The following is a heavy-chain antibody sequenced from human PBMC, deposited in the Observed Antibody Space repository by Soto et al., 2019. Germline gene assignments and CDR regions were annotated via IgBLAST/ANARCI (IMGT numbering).Heavy chain of an antibody. V-gene: IGHV3-23*01. CDR3: AKDRHYPRDYFHY. CDR2: VSANGQGI. Sequence: GSLRLSCAASGFTFSSSAISWVRQAPGKGLEWVSAVSANGQGIYYADSVRGRFTISRDNSKNTVFLHMDSQSAEDTAVYYCAKDRHYPRDYFHYWGQGTLVTVSS. J-gene: IGHJ4*02. CDR1: GFTFSSSA. D-gene: IGHD3-10*01.